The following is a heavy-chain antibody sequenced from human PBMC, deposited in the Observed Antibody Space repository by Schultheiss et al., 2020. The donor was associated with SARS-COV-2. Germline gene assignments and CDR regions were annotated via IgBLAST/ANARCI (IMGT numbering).Heavy chain of an antibody. CDR1: GFTFSYFW. Sequence: GGSLRLSCEASGFTFSYFWMSWVRQAPGKGLEWVANIKQDGSEEYYVDSVKGRFTISRDNARNSLYLQMKSLRAEDTALYYCARETRLTISAGYAFDIWGQGTLVTVSS. CDR2: IKQDGSEE. D-gene: IGHD3-3*01. CDR3: ARETRLTISAGYAFDI. V-gene: IGHV3-7*03. J-gene: IGHJ3*02.